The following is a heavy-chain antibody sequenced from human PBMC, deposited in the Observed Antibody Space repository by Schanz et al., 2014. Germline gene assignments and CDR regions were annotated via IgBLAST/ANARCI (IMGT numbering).Heavy chain of an antibody. D-gene: IGHD2-21*01. Sequence: VQLVESGGGFVQPGGSLSLSCAASGFTFSTYSMNWVRQSPGKGLEWIGEIFHSGTTNYNPSLESRVTISVDKSKNQFSLILSSMTAADTAVYYCTRSTLWSYDVWGRGTMVIVSS. CDR2: IFHSGTT. CDR3: TRSTLWSYDV. CDR1: GFTFSTYSM. V-gene: IGHV4-4*02. J-gene: IGHJ3*01.